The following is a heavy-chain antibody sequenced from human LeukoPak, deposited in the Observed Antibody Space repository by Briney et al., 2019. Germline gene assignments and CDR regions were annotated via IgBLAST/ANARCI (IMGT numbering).Heavy chain of an antibody. D-gene: IGHD2-2*01. CDR1: GFTLSSHW. V-gene: IGHV3-74*01. CDR2: INADGSGT. Sequence: GGSLRLSCAASGFTLSSHWMHWGRQAPEKGLVGVAHINADGSGTYYAASVKGRFTISRDNAKNTLYLQMHSLTAEDTAVYYCVRGALRDCSYTSCSRGNWFDPWGQGTLVTVSS. J-gene: IGHJ5*02. CDR3: VRGALRDCSYTSCSRGNWFDP.